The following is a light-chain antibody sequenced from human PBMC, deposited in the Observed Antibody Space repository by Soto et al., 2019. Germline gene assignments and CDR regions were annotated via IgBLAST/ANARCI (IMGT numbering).Light chain of an antibody. CDR2: EVT. V-gene: IGLV2-14*01. J-gene: IGLJ1*01. Sequence: QSALTQPASVSGSPGQSITISCTGTSGDIGSYNRVSLYQQHPGNAPKLIIYEVTERPSGVSNRFYGSKSGNTASLTISGLQAEDESEYYCSSYTNINTRACVFGTGTKLTVL. CDR3: SSYTNINTRACV. CDR1: SGDIGSYNR.